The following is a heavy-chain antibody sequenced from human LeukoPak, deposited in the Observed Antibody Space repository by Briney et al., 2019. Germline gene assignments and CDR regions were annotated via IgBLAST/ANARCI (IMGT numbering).Heavy chain of an antibody. V-gene: IGHV4-4*09. D-gene: IGHD3-16*01. Sequence: SETLSLTCSVSGGSLTNYYWGWIRQPPGKGLEFIGYIHSDGTTNYDSSLQSRVAISLDTSKIQFSLRLYSVTAADTALYFCARLNFRGGEALHFDSWGQGNPGHRLL. J-gene: IGHJ4*02. CDR3: ARLNFRGGEALHFDS. CDR2: IHSDGTT. CDR1: GGSLTNYY.